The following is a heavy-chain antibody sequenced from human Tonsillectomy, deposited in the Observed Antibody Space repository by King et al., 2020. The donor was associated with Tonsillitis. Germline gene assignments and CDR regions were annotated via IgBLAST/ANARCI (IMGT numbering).Heavy chain of an antibody. Sequence: VQLQESGPGLVKPSETLSLTCTVSGGSISSYYWSWIRQPPGKGLEWIGYIYYSGSTNYNPSLKSRVTISVDTSKNQFSLKLSSVTAADTAVYSCAREGATYGPRGFDPWGQGTLVTVSS. CDR2: IYYSGST. CDR3: AREGATYGPRGFDP. V-gene: IGHV4-59*01. D-gene: IGHD1-26*01. J-gene: IGHJ5*02. CDR1: GGSISSYY.